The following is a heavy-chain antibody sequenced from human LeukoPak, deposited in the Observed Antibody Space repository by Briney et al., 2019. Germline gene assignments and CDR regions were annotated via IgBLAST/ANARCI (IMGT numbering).Heavy chain of an antibody. CDR2: ISSSSSYI. V-gene: IGHV3-21*01. J-gene: IGHJ5*02. D-gene: IGHD2-2*01. CDR3: ARDHCSSTSCPP. CDR1: GFTFSSYS. Sequence: GGSLRLSCAASGFTFSSYSMNWVRQAPGKGLEWVSSISSSSSYIYYADSVNGRFTISRDNAKNSLYLQMNSLRAGDTAVYYCARDHCSSTSCPPWGQGTLVTVSS.